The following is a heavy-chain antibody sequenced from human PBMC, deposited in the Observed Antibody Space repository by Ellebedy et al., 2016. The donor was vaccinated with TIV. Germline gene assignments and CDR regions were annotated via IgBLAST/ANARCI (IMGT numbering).Heavy chain of an antibody. CDR2: ISSNGLGT. CDR1: GFTFSASV. D-gene: IGHD5-18*01. J-gene: IGHJ6*02. V-gene: IGHV3-64*02. CDR3: ARDHGVDTDDGYGDGMDV. Sequence: PGGSLRLSCAASGFTFSASVMHWVRQAPGKGLEYVSAISSNGLGTYYADSVKGRFTISRDNSKNTLYLQMGSLRAEDTAVYYCARDHGVDTDDGYGDGMDVWGQGTTVTVSS.